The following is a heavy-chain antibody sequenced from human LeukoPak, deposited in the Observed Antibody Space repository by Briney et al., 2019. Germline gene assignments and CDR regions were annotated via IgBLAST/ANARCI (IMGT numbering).Heavy chain of an antibody. CDR3: AREPYYYDSSGYGHHPVEYFQH. Sequence: VASVKVSCKASGYTFTSYGISWVRQAPGQGLEWMGWISAYNGNTNYAQKLQGRVTMTTDTSTSTAYMELRSLRSDDTAVYYCAREPYYYDSSGYGHHPVEYFQHWGRGTLVTVSS. V-gene: IGHV1-18*01. CDR1: GYTFTSYG. J-gene: IGHJ1*01. CDR2: ISAYNGNT. D-gene: IGHD3-22*01.